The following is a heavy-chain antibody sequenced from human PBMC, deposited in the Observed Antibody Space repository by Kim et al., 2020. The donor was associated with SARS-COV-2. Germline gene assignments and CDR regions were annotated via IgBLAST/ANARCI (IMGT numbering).Heavy chain of an antibody. V-gene: IGHV3-21*01. CDR3: ARWVGGSYYWQFDP. CDR2: ISSSSSYI. CDR1: GFTFSSYS. J-gene: IGHJ5*02. D-gene: IGHD1-26*01. Sequence: GGSLRLSCAASGFTFSSYSMNWVRQAPGKGLEWVSSISSSSSYIYYADSVKGRFTISRDNAKNSLYLQMNSLRAEDTAVYYCARWVGGSYYWQFDPWGQGTLITVSS.